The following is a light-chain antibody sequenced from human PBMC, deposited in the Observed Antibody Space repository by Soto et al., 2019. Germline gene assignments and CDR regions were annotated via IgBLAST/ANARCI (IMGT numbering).Light chain of an antibody. CDR1: QSVSSY. Sequence: EIVLTQSPATLSLSPGERATLSCRASQSVSSYLAWYQQKPGQAPRLLIYDASNRATGIPARFSGSGSGTDFTLTISSLDPEDFAVYSCQQRSNWPPMYTFGQGTKLEIK. CDR2: DAS. CDR3: QQRSNWPPMYT. V-gene: IGKV3-11*01. J-gene: IGKJ2*01.